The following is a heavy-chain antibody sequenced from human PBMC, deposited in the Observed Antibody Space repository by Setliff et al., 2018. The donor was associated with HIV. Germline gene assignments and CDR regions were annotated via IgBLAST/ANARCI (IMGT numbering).Heavy chain of an antibody. D-gene: IGHD6-13*01. Sequence: GASVKVSCKASGDTFTTYALHWVRQAPGKGLEWVARINSDGSTVEHAGAVKGRLTISRDNARNTLYLEMNSLRVEDAAMYYCVRVAGFSSSWFGYWGQGTLVTVSS. CDR1: GDTFTTYA. J-gene: IGHJ5*01. CDR2: INSDGSTV. V-gene: IGHV3-74*03. CDR3: VRVAGFSSSWFGY.